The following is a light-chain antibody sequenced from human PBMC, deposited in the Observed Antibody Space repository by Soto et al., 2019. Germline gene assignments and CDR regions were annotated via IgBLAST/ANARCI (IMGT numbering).Light chain of an antibody. CDR3: SSYTSSSTLV. CDR1: SSDVGGYNY. CDR2: EVS. V-gene: IGLV2-14*01. Sequence: ALTQPASVSGSPGQSITISCTGTSSDVGGYNYVSWYQQHPGKAPKLMIYEVSNRPSGVFNRFSGSKSGNTASLTISGLQAEDEADYYCSSYTSSSTLVFGGGTKLTVL. J-gene: IGLJ2*01.